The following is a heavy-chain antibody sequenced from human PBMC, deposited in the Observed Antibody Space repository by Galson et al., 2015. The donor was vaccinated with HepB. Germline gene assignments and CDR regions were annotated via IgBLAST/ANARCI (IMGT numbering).Heavy chain of an antibody. Sequence: SLRLSCATSGFTFNYYAMTWVRQAPGKGLEWVSAVSGSGAGTYYADPVKGRFTISRDDSKNTLYLQMNSLTAEDTAVYYCAKDRAYSGNWYYGGSWGQGTLVTVSS. CDR3: AKDRAYSGNWYYGGS. D-gene: IGHD6-13*01. CDR1: GFTFNYYA. CDR2: VSGSGAGT. V-gene: IGHV3-23*01. J-gene: IGHJ5*02.